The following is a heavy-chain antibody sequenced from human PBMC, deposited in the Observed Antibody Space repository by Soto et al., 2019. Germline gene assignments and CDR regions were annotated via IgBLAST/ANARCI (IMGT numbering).Heavy chain of an antibody. CDR2: MNPNSGNT. V-gene: IGHV1-8*01. CDR1: GYTFTSYD. J-gene: IGHJ5*02. D-gene: IGHD2-21*01. Sequence: ASVKVSCKASGYTFTSYDINWVRQATGQGLEWMGWMNPNSGNTGYAQKFQGRVTMTRNTSISTAYMELSSLRSEDTAVYYCARVVGIPNWFDPWGQGTLVTVSS. CDR3: ARVVGIPNWFDP.